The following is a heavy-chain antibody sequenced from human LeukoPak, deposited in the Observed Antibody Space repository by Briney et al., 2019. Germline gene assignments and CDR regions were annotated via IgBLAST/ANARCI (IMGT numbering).Heavy chain of an antibody. CDR3: AGEGQYSSSWYRGPFFY. V-gene: IGHV3-11*01. D-gene: IGHD6-13*01. CDR1: GFTFSDYY. Sequence: PGGSLRLSCAASGFTFSDYYMSWIRQAPGKGLEWDSYISSSGSTIYYADSVKGRFTISRDNAKNSLYLQMNSLRAEDTAVYYCAGEGQYSSSWYRGPFFYWGQGTLVTVSS. CDR2: ISSSGSTI. J-gene: IGHJ4*02.